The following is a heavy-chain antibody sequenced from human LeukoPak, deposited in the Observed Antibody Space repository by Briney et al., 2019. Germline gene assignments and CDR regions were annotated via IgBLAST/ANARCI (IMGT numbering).Heavy chain of an antibody. J-gene: IGHJ4*02. D-gene: IGHD4-23*01. CDR2: ISSSSSYI. CDR3: ARLYTNDYGGNPHFDY. CDR1: GFTFSSYS. V-gene: IGHV3-21*01. Sequence: GGSLRLSCAASGFTFSSYSVNWVRQAPGKGLEWVSSISSSSSYIYYADSVKGRFTISRDNAKNSLYLQMNSLRAEDTAVYYCARLYTNDYGGNPHFDYWGQGTLVTVSS.